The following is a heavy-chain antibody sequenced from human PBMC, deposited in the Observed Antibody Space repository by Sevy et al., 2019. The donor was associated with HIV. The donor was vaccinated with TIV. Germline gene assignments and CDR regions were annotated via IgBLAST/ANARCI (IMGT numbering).Heavy chain of an antibody. CDR2: IYHSGST. J-gene: IGHJ4*02. V-gene: IGHV4-30-2*01. CDR1: GGSISSGGYS. CDR3: ARVVVTAFYYFDY. D-gene: IGHD2-21*02. Sequence: SETLSLTCAVSGGSISSGGYSWSWIRQPPGKGLEWIGYIYHSGSTYYNPSLKSRVTISVDRSKNQFSLKLSSVTAADTVVYYCARVVVTAFYYFDYWGQGTLVTVSS.